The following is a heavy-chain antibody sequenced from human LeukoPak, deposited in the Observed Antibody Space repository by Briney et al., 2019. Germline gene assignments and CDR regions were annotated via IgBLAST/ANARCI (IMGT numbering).Heavy chain of an antibody. J-gene: IGHJ4*02. CDR1: GYSISSAYY. CDR3: VRHLTSKYSSGWYYVDY. V-gene: IGHV4-38-2*02. D-gene: IGHD6-19*01. Sequence: SETLSLTCSVSGYSISSAYYWGWIRQPPGKGLEWIGNIYYSGTTYYNPSLKSRVSISVDTSKNWFSLKLSSVTAADRAVYFCVRHLTSKYSSGWYYVDYWGQGTLVTVSS. CDR2: IYYSGTT.